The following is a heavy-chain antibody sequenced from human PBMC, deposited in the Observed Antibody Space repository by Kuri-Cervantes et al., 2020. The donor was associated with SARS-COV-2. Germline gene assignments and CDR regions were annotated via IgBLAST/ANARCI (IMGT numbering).Heavy chain of an antibody. CDR1: GGSISSYY. D-gene: IGHD6-13*01. CDR2: INHSGST. CDR3: ARGRVFVVAAAGSVDY. V-gene: IGHV4-34*01. Sequence: GSLRLSCTVSGGSISSYYWSWIRQPPGKGLEWIGEINHSGSTNYNPSLKSRVTISVDTSKNQFSLKLSSVTAADTAVYYCARGRVFVVAAAGSVDYWGQGTLVTVSS. J-gene: IGHJ4*02.